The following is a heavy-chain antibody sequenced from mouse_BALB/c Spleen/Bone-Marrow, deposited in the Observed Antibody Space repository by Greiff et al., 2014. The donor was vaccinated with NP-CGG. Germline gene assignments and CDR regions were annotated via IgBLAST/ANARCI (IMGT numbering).Heavy chain of an antibody. Sequence: SGGGLVQPGGSLKLSCAASGFTFSSYTVSWVRQTPEKRLEWVAYISNGGGSTYYPDTVKGRFTISRDNAKNTPYLQMSSLKSEDTAMYYCARQLGLRWAMDYWGQGTSVTVSS. D-gene: IGHD3-1*01. J-gene: IGHJ4*01. CDR3: ARQLGLRWAMDY. CDR2: ISNGGGST. CDR1: GFTFSSYT. V-gene: IGHV5-12-2*01.